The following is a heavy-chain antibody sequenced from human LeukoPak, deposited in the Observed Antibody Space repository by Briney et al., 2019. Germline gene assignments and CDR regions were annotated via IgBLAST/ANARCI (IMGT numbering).Heavy chain of an antibody. CDR3: ARMGAIAAAGTLDY. Sequence: GGSLRLSCVASGFTFSSYSMNWVRQAPGKGLEWVSSISSSSSYIYYADSVKGRFTISRDNAKNSLYLQMNSLRAEDTAVYYCARMGAIAAAGTLDYWGQGTLVTVSS. CDR1: GFTFSSYS. CDR2: ISSSSSYI. J-gene: IGHJ4*02. D-gene: IGHD6-13*01. V-gene: IGHV3-21*01.